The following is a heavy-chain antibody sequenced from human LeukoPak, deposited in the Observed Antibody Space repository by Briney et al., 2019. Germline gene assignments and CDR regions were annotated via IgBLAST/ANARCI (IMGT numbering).Heavy chain of an antibody. CDR2: IYTSGST. D-gene: IGHD5-18*01. CDR1: GGSISSYY. J-gene: IGHJ6*03. CDR3: ARTEESGYSYGYFGYYYYMDV. Sequence: SETLSLTCTVSGGSISSYYWSWIRQPAGKGLEWIGRIYTSGSTNYNPSLKSRVTISVDTSKNQFSLKLSSVTAADTAVYYCARTEESGYSYGYFGYYYYMDVWGKGTTVTVSS. V-gene: IGHV4-4*07.